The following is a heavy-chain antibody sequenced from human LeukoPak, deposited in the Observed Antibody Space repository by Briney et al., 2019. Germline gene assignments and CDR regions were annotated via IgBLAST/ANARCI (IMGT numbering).Heavy chain of an antibody. D-gene: IGHD4-11*01. CDR1: GGTFSSYA. J-gene: IGHJ4*02. CDR3: ARSTYSNSPIDY. CDR2: IIPIFGTA. V-gene: IGHV1-69*13. Sequence: SVKVSCKASGGTFSSYAISWVRQAPGQGLEWMGGIIPIFGTANYAQKFQGRVTITADESTSTAYMELSSLRSEDTAVYYCARSTYSNSPIDYWGQGTLVTVSS.